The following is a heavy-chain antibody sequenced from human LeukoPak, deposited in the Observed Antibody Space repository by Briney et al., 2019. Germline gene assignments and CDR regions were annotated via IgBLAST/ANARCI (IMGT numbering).Heavy chain of an antibody. J-gene: IGHJ3*02. Sequence: PSETLSLTCTVSGGSISSYYWSWIRQPPGKGLEWIGYIYYSGSTNYNPSLKSRVTISVDTSKNQFSLKLSSVTAADTAVYYCARVWIAARVKKWAFDIWGQGTMVTVSS. CDR2: IYYSGST. CDR1: GGSISSYY. CDR3: ARVWIAARVKKWAFDI. D-gene: IGHD6-6*01. V-gene: IGHV4-59*12.